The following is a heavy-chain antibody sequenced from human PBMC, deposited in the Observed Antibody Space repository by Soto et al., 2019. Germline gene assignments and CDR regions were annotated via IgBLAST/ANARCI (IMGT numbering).Heavy chain of an antibody. CDR2: ISGSGGST. D-gene: IGHD3-22*01. Sequence: GGSLRLSCAASGFTFSSYAMSWVRQAPGKGLEWVSAISGSGGSTYYADSVKGRFTISRDNSKNTLYLQMNSLRAEDTAVYYCAKQPHYYDSSGYDYWGQGTLVTVSS. V-gene: IGHV3-23*01. CDR3: AKQPHYYDSSGYDY. CDR1: GFTFSSYA. J-gene: IGHJ4*02.